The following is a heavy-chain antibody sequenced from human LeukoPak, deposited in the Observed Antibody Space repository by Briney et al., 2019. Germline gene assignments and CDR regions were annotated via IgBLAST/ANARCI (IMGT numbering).Heavy chain of an antibody. CDR1: GYTFTDYY. J-gene: IGHJ4*02. CDR2: INPKSGGT. CDR3: ARVHCSGGSCYSPEFDY. Sequence: GASVKVSCKASGYTFTDYYMHWVRQAPGQGLEWMGWINPKSGGTNYAQKFQGRVTMTRDTSINTAYMELSRLRSDDTAVDYCARVHCSGGSCYSPEFDYWGQGTPVTVSS. D-gene: IGHD2-15*01. V-gene: IGHV1-2*02.